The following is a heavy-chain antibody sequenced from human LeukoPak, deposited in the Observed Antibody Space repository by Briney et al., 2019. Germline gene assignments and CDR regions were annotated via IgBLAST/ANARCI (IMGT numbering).Heavy chain of an antibody. Sequence: TGGSPRLSCAASGFTFSSYAMSWVRQAPGKELEWDSAISGSGGSTYYADSVKGRFTISRDNSKNTLYLQMNSLRAEDTAVYYCARTSSSAAAGLWGQGTLVTVSS. CDR3: ARTSSSAAAGL. CDR1: GFTFSSYA. V-gene: IGHV3-23*01. D-gene: IGHD6-13*01. J-gene: IGHJ4*02. CDR2: ISGSGGST.